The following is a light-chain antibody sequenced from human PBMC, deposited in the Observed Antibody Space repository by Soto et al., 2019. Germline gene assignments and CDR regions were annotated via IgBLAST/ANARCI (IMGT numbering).Light chain of an antibody. CDR1: SSDADSFNV. CDR2: EAT. J-gene: IGLJ3*02. CDR3: GSFTTNRIWV. Sequence: QSALTQPASVSGSPGQSITISCTGTSSDADSFNVVSWYQHHVGEAPKLIIHEATKRPSWVSSRFSGSKSGNSASLTISGLQVEDEADYICGSFTTNRIWVFGGGTKVTVL. V-gene: IGLV2-14*02.